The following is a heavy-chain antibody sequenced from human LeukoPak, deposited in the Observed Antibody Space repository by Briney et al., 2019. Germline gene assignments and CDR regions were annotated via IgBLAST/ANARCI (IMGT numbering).Heavy chain of an antibody. CDR3: AGGGNSYYFDY. Sequence: GSSVKVSCKASGGTFSSYAISWVRQAPGQGLEWMGWISAYNGNTNYAQKLQGRVTMTTDTSTSTAYMELRSLRSDDTAVYYCAGGGNSYYFDYWGQGTLVTVSS. CDR1: GGTFSSYA. D-gene: IGHD4-23*01. J-gene: IGHJ4*02. V-gene: IGHV1-18*01. CDR2: ISAYNGNT.